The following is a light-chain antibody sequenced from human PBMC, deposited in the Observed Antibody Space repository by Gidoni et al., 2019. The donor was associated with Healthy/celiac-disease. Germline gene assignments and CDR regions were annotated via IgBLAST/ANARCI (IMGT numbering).Light chain of an antibody. CDR2: KAS. J-gene: IGKJ2*01. CDR3: QQYNSYPYT. V-gene: IGKV1-5*03. Sequence: DIQTTQSPSTLSASVGDRVTITCRASQSISSWLAWYQQKPVKAPKLLIYKASSLESGVPSRFSGSGSGTEFTLTISSLQPDDFATYYCQQYNSYPYTFGQGTKLEIK. CDR1: QSISSW.